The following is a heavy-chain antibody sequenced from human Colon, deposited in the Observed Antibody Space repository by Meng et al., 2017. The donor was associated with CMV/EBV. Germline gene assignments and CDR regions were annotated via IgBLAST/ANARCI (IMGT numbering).Heavy chain of an antibody. J-gene: IGHJ6*02. Sequence: SLKISCVGSGLNVHDHGTHWVRQAPGQGLEWVAGIIWGDGRVGYAESVKGRFTISRDKGQNSVFLEMNSLRVEDTALYYCIKDVQPGGAAVWGQGTTVTVSS. D-gene: IGHD1-14*01. CDR3: IKDVQPGGAAV. V-gene: IGHV3-9*01. CDR2: IIWGDGRV. CDR1: GLNVHDHG.